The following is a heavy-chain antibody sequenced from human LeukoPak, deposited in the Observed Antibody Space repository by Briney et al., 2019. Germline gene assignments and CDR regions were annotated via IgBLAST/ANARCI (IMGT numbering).Heavy chain of an antibody. CDR2: ITGGGVNT. CDR3: ARSVVAATETFDY. J-gene: IGHJ4*02. D-gene: IGHD2-15*01. CDR1: AFTFSTYA. Sequence: PGGSLRLSCAASAFTFSTYAMSWVRQAPGKGLEWVSVITGGGVNTFYADSVKGRFTISRDNAKNSLYLQMNSRRADDTAVYYCARSVVAATETFDYWGQGTLVTVSS. V-gene: IGHV3-23*01.